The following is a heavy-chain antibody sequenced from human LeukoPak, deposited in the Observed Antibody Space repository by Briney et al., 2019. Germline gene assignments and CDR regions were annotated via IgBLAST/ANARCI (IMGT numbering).Heavy chain of an antibody. D-gene: IGHD3-10*01. Sequence: GASVKVSCKASGGTFSSYAISRVRQAPGQGLEWMGGIIPIFGTANYAQKFQGRVTMTTDTSTSTAYMELRSLRSDDTAVYYCARDQETSGVGGFNIWGQGTMVTVSS. V-gene: IGHV1-69*05. CDR1: GGTFSSYA. J-gene: IGHJ3*02. CDR3: ARDQETSGVGGFNI. CDR2: IIPIFGTA.